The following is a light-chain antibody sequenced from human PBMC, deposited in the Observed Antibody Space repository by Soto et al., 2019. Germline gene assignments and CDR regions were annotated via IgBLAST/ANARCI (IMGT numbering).Light chain of an antibody. CDR2: GNS. V-gene: IGLV1-40*01. J-gene: IGLJ1*01. Sequence: KRVTISCTGSSSNIGAGYDVHWYQQLPGTGPKLLISGNSNRPSGVPDRFSGSRSGTSASLAITGLQAEDEADYYCQSHDSSLSAYVFGTGTKVTVL. CDR3: QSHDSSLSAYV. CDR1: SSNIGAGYD.